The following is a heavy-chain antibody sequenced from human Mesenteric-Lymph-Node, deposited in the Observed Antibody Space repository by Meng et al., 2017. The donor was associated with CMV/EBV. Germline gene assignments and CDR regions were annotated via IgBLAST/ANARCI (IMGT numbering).Heavy chain of an antibody. CDR1: GFTFSSYE. D-gene: IGHD2-2*01. V-gene: IGHV3-21*01. J-gene: IGHJ4*02. Sequence: GGSLRLSCAASGFTFSSYEMNWVRQAPGKGLEWVSSISSSSSYIYYADSVKGRFTISRDNAKNSLYLQMNSLRAEDTAVYYCARGGGCSSTSCYWGSDYDYWGQGTLVTVSS. CDR2: ISSSSSYI. CDR3: ARGGGCSSTSCYWGSDYDY.